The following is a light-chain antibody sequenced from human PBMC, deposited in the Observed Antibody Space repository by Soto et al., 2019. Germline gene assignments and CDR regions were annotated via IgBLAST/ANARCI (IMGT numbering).Light chain of an antibody. J-gene: IGKJ4*01. V-gene: IGKV3-15*01. CDR2: GAS. CDR3: QQYNKWPLT. Sequence: EIVMTQSPATLSVSPGERATLSCRASQSVYSTLPCYQQKPGQAPRLLIYGASTRATGIPARFSGTGSATEFTLTISSLQSEDSAVYYCQQYNKWPLTFGGGTKVEIK. CDR1: QSVYST.